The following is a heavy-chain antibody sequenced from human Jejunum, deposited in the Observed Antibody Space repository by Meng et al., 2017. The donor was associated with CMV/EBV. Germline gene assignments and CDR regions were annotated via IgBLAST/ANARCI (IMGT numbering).Heavy chain of an antibody. J-gene: IGHJ4*02. CDR3: AKLPRKAATYFDY. CDR1: GFTFGGYA. D-gene: IGHD6-25*01. V-gene: IGHV3-23*03. Sequence: SGFTFGGYAMGWVRRAPGKGLGWVSVIYGAASSIYYADSVKGRFTISRDDSKNTLYLQMNALRAEDTAVYYCAKLPRKAATYFDYWGQGTLVTVSS. CDR2: IYGAASSI.